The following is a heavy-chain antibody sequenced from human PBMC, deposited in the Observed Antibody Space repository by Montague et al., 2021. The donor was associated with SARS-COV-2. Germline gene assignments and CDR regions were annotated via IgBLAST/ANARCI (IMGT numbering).Heavy chain of an antibody. CDR1: GGSISSSRYY. J-gene: IGHJ4*02. V-gene: IGHV4-39*07. D-gene: IGHD5-24*01. CDR3: ARGFRTVEMPTISFDY. Sequence: SETLSLTCTVSGGSISSSRYYWGWIRQPPGKGLEWIGSFYYSGSTYYNPSLKSRVTMSLDTSKNQFSLKLSSVTAADTAVYFCARGFRTVEMPTISFDYWGQGTLVTVSS. CDR2: FYYSGST.